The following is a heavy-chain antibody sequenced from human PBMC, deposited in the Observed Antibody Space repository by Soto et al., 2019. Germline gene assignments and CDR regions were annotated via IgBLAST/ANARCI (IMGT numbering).Heavy chain of an antibody. CDR3: ARDPSHSYYTLFYYFDY. V-gene: IGHV3-9*01. D-gene: IGHD1-26*01. Sequence: EVQLVESGGGLVQPGRSLRLSCAASGFTFDDYAMHWVRQAPGKGLEWVSGISWNSGSNTYYADSVKGRFTISRDDSKSTLYLQMNSLRAEDTAVYYCARDPSHSYYTLFYYFDYWGQGTLVTVSS. J-gene: IGHJ4*02. CDR1: GFTFDDYA. CDR2: ISWNSGSNT.